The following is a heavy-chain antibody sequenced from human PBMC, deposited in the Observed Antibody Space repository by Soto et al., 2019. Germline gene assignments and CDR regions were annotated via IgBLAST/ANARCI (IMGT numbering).Heavy chain of an antibody. CDR3: GRRPHNWKI. Sequence: LTCSVSGGSIRSYYWTLIRHPPGKGLQWIGYVLHTGNTNYNPSLKSRVTISEDASKNQVSLSLASVTAADTAVYFCGRRPHNWKIWDKGTLVTVYS. V-gene: IGHV4-59*01. J-gene: IGHJ4*02. CDR2: VLHTGNT. D-gene: IGHD1-20*01. CDR1: GGSIRSYY.